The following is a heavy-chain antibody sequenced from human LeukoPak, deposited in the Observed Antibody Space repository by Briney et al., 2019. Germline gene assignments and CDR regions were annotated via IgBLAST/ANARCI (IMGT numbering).Heavy chain of an antibody. CDR1: GFTFSSYA. CDR3: AKFEGYDFWSGYYRVDY. V-gene: IGHV3-23*01. Sequence: GGSLRLSCAASGFTFSSYAMSWVRQAPGKGLEWVSAISGSGGSTYYADSVKGRFTISRDNSKNTLYLQMNSLRAEDTAVYYCAKFEGYDFWSGYYRVDYWGQGTLVTVSS. J-gene: IGHJ4*02. CDR2: ISGSGGST. D-gene: IGHD3-3*01.